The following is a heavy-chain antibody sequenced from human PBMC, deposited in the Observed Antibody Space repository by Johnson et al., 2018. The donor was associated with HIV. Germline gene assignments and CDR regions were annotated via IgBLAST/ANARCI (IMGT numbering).Heavy chain of an antibody. CDR3: ARDWGWLSPVHAFDI. D-gene: IGHD5-24*01. J-gene: IGHJ3*02. CDR2: INSDGSST. CDR1: GFTFNSYW. Sequence: VQLVESGGGLVQPGGSLRLSCAASGFTFNSYWMHWVRQAPGKGLVWVSRINSDGSSTTYADSVKGRFTISRDNAKNTLYLQMNSLRAEDTAVYYCARDWGWLSPVHAFDIWGQGTMVTVSS. V-gene: IGHV3-74*01.